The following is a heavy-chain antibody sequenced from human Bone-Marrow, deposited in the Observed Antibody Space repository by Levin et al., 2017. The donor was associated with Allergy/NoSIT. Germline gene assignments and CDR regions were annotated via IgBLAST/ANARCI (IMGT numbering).Heavy chain of an antibody. CDR1: GGSISRGTW. Sequence: SETLSLTCAVSGGSISRGTWWSWVRQSPGKGLEWFGEIHPSGNINHNPSLKSRVTMSIDESTSQFSLKLYSVTAADTAVYFCASSFGWGAFDFWGQGTLVTVS. D-gene: IGHD3-16*01. CDR2: IHPSGNI. J-gene: IGHJ3*01. CDR3: ASSFGWGAFDF. V-gene: IGHV4-4*02.